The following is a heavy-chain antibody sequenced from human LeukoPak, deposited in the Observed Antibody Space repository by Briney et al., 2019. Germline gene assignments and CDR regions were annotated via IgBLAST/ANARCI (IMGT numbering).Heavy chain of an antibody. Sequence: ASVKVSCKASGYTFTSYGISWVRQAPGQGLEWMGWISAYNGNTNYAQKLQGRVTMTTDTSTSTAYMELSSLRSEDTAVYYCARDRLAEDIVVVPAAHWFDPWGQGTLATVSS. CDR3: ARDRLAEDIVVVPAAHWFDP. V-gene: IGHV1-18*01. CDR1: GYTFTSYG. CDR2: ISAYNGNT. D-gene: IGHD2-2*01. J-gene: IGHJ5*02.